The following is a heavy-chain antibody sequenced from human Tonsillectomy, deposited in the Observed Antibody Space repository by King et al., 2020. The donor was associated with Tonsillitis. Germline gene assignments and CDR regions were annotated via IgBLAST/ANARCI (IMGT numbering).Heavy chain of an antibody. CDR1: GYSFTRYW. Sequence: QLVQSGAEVKKPGESLKISCKVSGYSFTRYWIGGVREMPGKGLELIGIIYSGGSDTRDSPSFQGQVTISADKSISATYPQWSSLKASDTAMYYCASRPDGFDIWGQGTMVTVSS. V-gene: IGHV5-51*01. CDR3: ASRPDGFDI. J-gene: IGHJ3*02. CDR2: IYSGGSDT.